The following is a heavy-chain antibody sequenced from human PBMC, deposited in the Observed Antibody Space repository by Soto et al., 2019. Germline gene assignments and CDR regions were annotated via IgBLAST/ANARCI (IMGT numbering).Heavy chain of an antibody. D-gene: IGHD6-6*01. CDR1: GGSVSSYH. V-gene: IGHV4-59*02. J-gene: IGHJ6*03. Sequence: VQLQESGEGLLKPSETLSLTCTVSGGSVSSYHWTWIRQSPGKGLEWIGYIYYNGSTDYNPSLKSRLTVSVSTSKRQFSLRLTSVTAAATAVYYCAREFFWRSSSSPTYYYYLDVWGKGTTVTVSS. CDR2: IYYNGST. CDR3: AREFFWRSSSSPTYYYYLDV.